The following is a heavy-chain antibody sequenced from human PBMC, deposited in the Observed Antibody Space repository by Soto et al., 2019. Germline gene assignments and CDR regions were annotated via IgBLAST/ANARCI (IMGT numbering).Heavy chain of an antibody. CDR2: INHSGST. CDR1: GGSFSGYY. Sequence: PSETLSLTCAVAGGSFSGYYWSWIRQTPGKGLEWIGEINHSGSTNYNPSIKSRVTISVDTSKNQFSLKLSSVTAADTAVYYCASRPLAAAGNPGGYWGQGTQVTVSS. V-gene: IGHV4-34*01. D-gene: IGHD6-13*01. J-gene: IGHJ4*02. CDR3: ASRPLAAAGNPGGY.